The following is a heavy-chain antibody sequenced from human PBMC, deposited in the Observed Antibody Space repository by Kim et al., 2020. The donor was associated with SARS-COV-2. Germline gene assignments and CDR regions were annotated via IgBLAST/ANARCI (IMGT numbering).Heavy chain of an antibody. CDR3: ARRFPASAFIDP. Sequence: SETLSLTCSVSGGSISSRSHYWGWVRQPPGKGLEWIGSIYYSGTTYYNPSLKSRVTISVDTSKNQFSLKLSSLTASDTAVYYCARRFPASAFIDPWGQGTLVTVSS. D-gene: IGHD2-2*01. CDR1: GGSISSRSHY. J-gene: IGHJ5*02. V-gene: IGHV4-39*01. CDR2: IYYSGTT.